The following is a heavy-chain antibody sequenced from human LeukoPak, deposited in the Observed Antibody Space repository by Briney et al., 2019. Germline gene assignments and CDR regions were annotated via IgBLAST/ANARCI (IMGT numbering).Heavy chain of an antibody. Sequence: ARTLSFSCAASGFTFRSYDMHRIRQAQGKVLEGVAVISYDGSNRYYADSVKGRFTVSGDNSKNTLYLQMNSLRAEDTAVYYCARGAQSGGYSGPFDIWGQGTMVTVSS. V-gene: IGHV3-30*04. D-gene: IGHD1-26*01. CDR2: ISYDGSNR. CDR1: GFTFRSYD. J-gene: IGHJ3*02. CDR3: ARGAQSGGYSGPFDI.